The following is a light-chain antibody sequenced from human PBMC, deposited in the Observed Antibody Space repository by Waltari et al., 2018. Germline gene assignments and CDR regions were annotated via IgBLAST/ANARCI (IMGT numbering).Light chain of an antibody. CDR1: TTDIGGYNY. Sequence: QSALTQPASMSGSPGQSLTLSCSGSTTDIGGYNYVYWYQQHPGKAPKLMIFNVINRPSGISSRFSGSKSGNTASLTISGLQAEDEADYYCSSYTTTSTWVFGGGTKVTVL. J-gene: IGLJ3*02. CDR3: SSYTTTSTWV. CDR2: NVI. V-gene: IGLV2-14*03.